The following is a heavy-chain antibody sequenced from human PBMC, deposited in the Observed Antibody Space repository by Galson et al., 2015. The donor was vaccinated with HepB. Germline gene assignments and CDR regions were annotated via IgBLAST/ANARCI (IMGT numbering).Heavy chain of an antibody. V-gene: IGHV1-69*10. D-gene: IGHD2-21*02. Sequence: SVKVSCKASGDTFSTIPISWLRQAPGQGLEWMGGSIPVLGITNYAQEFRGRVTISADKSTGTAYMELSSLRPEDTAVYYCARGGVVTSGYFGSWGQGTLVTVSS. CDR3: ARGGVVTSGYFGS. CDR2: SIPVLGIT. J-gene: IGHJ4*02. CDR1: GDTFSTIP.